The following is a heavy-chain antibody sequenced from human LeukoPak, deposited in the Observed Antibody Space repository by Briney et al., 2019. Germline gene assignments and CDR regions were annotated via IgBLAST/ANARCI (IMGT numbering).Heavy chain of an antibody. Sequence: ASLRLSFAASGFTFSNAWMSWVRQAPGEGLEWVGRIKSKTAGGTTDYAAPVKGRFTISRDDSQNTLHLQMSSLQAEDTAVYYCTTDAAPYCTDGKCYSGGNFDYWGQGTLVTVSS. CDR3: TTDAAPYCTDGKCYSGGNFDY. CDR1: GFTFSNAW. CDR2: IKSKTAGGTT. J-gene: IGHJ4*02. V-gene: IGHV3-15*01. D-gene: IGHD2-8*01.